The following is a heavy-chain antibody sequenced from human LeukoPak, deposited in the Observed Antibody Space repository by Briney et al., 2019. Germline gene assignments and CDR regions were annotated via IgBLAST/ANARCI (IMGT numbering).Heavy chain of an antibody. J-gene: IGHJ3*02. CDR2: IYYSGST. D-gene: IGHD2-15*01. CDR1: GGSISSGGYY. CDR3: ARDGVVAGAFDI. V-gene: IGHV4-31*03. Sequence: TLSLTCTVSGGSISSGGYYWSWIRQHPGKGLEWIGYIYYSGSTYYNPSLKSRVTISVDTSKNQFSLKLSSVTAADTAVYYCARDGVVAGAFDIWGQGTMVTVSS.